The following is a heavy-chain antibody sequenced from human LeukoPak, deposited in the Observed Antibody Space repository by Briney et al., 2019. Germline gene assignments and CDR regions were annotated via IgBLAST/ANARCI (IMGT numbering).Heavy chain of an antibody. CDR3: ASWNYKAFDY. D-gene: IGHD1-7*01. Sequence: SETLSLTCAVDGGSFSGYYWSWIRQPAGKGLEWIGRIYTSGSTNYNPSLKSRVTMSVDTSKNQFSLKLSSVTAADTAVYYCASWNYKAFDYWGQGTLVTVSS. V-gene: IGHV4-59*10. CDR1: GGSFSGYY. J-gene: IGHJ4*02. CDR2: IYTSGST.